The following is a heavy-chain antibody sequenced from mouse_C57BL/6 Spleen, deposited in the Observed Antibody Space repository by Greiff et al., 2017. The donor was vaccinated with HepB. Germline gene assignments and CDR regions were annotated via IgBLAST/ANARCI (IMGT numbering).Heavy chain of an antibody. Sequence: QVQLQQSGAELARPGASVKLSCKASGYTFTSYGISWVKQRTGQGLEWIGEIYPRSGNTYYNEKFKGKATLTADKSSSTAYMELRSLTSEDSAVYFCARLITEAWFAYWGQGTLVTVSA. J-gene: IGHJ3*01. CDR3: ARLITEAWFAY. CDR1: GYTFTSYG. V-gene: IGHV1-81*01. D-gene: IGHD2-4*01. CDR2: IYPRSGNT.